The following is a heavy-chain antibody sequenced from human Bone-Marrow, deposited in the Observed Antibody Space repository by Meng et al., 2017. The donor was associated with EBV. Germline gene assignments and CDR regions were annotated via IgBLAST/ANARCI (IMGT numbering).Heavy chain of an antibody. CDR3: ANEGGELKG. CDR1: GFTCSHYY. V-gene: IGHV3-11*01. Sequence: VGAGGVLVKPRRSHRFFLSAAGFTCSHYYMRWIRQAPGKGLEWVSDISSSGSTIYYADSVKGRFTISRDNAKNSLYLQMNSLRAEDTAVYYCANEGGELKGWGQGTLVTVSS. CDR2: ISSSGSTI. J-gene: IGHJ4*02. D-gene: IGHD1-26*01.